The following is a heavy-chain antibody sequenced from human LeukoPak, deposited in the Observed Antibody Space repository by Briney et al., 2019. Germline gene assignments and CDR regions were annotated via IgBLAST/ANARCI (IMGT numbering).Heavy chain of an antibody. Sequence: SETLSLTCAVYGGSFSGYYWSWIRQPPGKGLEWIGEINHSGCTNYNPSLKSRVTISVDTSKNQFSLKLSSVTAADTAVYYCARGPIYYYYYYMDVWGKGTTVTVSS. CDR1: GGSFSGYY. CDR3: ARGPIYYYYYYMDV. J-gene: IGHJ6*03. V-gene: IGHV4-34*01. CDR2: INHSGCT.